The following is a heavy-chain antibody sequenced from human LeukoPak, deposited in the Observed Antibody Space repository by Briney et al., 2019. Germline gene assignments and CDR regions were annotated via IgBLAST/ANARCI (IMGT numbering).Heavy chain of an antibody. D-gene: IGHD3-16*01. Sequence: SETLSLTCTVSGGSISSYYWSWIRQPPGKGLKGMGYIYYSGSTNYNPSLKSRVTISVDTSKNQFSLKLSSVTAADTAVYYCARGGYDYVWGSYPSWFDPWGQGTLVTVSS. CDR2: IYYSGST. CDR3: ARGGYDYVWGSYPSWFDP. CDR1: GGSISSYY. V-gene: IGHV4-59*01. J-gene: IGHJ5*02.